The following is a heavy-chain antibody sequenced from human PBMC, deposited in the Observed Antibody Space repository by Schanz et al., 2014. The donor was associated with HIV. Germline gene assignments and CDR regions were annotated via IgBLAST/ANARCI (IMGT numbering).Heavy chain of an antibody. CDR3: ARDFSGWTEFDY. CDR2: INTYNGNT. Sequence: QVQLVQSGAEMKKPGASVKVSCKASGYSFTSHGISWVRQAPGQGLEWMGWINTYNGNTNYAQKFQGRVTMTTDTSTTTAYMNLRSLRSDDTAVYYCARDFSGWTEFDYWGQGTLVTVSS. J-gene: IGHJ4*02. V-gene: IGHV1-18*01. CDR1: GYSFTSHG. D-gene: IGHD6-19*01.